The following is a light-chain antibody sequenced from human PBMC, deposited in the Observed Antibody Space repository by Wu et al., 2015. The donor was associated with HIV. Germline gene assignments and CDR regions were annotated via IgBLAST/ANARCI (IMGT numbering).Light chain of an antibody. V-gene: IGKV1-39*01. CDR1: QSIMNF. CDR2: TAS. J-gene: IGKJ5*01. Sequence: DIQMTQSPSSLSASVGDRVTISCRASQSIMNFLNWYQKKPGTGPKLLIYTASSVQSGVPSRFSGSGSGTDFTLTISNLQPEDFATYYCQQSFGTPLTFGQGTRLEIK. CDR3: QQSFGTPLT.